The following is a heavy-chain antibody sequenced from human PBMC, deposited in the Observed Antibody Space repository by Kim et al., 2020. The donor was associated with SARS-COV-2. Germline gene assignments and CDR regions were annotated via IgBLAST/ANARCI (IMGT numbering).Heavy chain of an antibody. Sequence: GGSLRLSCAASGFTFSSYAMSWVRQAPGKGLEWVSAISGSGGSTYYADSVKGRFTISRDNSKNTLYLQMNSLRAEDTAVYYCANNYDILTGFSVDAFDIWGQGTMVTVSS. J-gene: IGHJ3*02. CDR3: ANNYDILTGFSVDAFDI. D-gene: IGHD3-9*01. V-gene: IGHV3-23*01. CDR2: ISGSGGST. CDR1: GFTFSSYA.